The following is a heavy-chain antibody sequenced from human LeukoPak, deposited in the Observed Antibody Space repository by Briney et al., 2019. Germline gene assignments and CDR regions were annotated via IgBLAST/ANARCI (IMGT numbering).Heavy chain of an antibody. CDR2: ISYDGSNK. V-gene: IGHV3-30*04. D-gene: IGHD3-22*01. CDR1: GFTFSNYA. CDR3: AKAFYDSSGSPVDY. Sequence: PGGSLRLSCAASGFTFSNYAVHWVRQAPGKGLEWVAVISYDGSNKYYADSVKGRFTISRDNSKNTLYLQMNSLRAEDTAVYYCAKAFYDSSGSPVDYWGQGTLVTVSS. J-gene: IGHJ4*02.